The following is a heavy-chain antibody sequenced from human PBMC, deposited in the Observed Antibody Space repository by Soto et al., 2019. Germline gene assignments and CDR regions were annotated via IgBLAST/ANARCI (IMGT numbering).Heavy chain of an antibody. J-gene: IGHJ2*01. CDR2: ISWNSGSI. V-gene: IGHV3-9*01. CDR3: AKDREYGYWYFDL. D-gene: IGHD5-18*01. CDR1: GFTFDDYA. Sequence: EVQLVESGGGLVQPGRSLRLSCAASGFTFDDYAMHWVRQAPGKGLEWVSGISWNSGSIGYADSVKGRFTISRDNAKNSLYLQMNSLRAEDTALYYCAKDREYGYWYFDLWGRGTLVTVSS.